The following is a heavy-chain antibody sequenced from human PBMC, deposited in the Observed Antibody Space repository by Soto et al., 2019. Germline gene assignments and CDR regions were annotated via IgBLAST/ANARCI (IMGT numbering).Heavy chain of an antibody. V-gene: IGHV3-30*03. Sequence: GGSLRLSCAASGFAFNTYAMHWVRQAPGKGLQWVAIISYDGNTKHYVDSVKGRFTITRDNSNNTLYLQMDSLTVDDTGFYFCARSRREGHGLAATGIGHWGQGTLVTAPQ. CDR3: ARSRREGHGLAATGIGH. J-gene: IGHJ4*02. D-gene: IGHD6-13*01. CDR1: GFAFNTYA. CDR2: ISYDGNTK.